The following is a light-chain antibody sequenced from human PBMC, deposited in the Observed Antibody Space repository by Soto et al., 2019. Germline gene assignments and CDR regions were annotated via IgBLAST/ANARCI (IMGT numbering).Light chain of an antibody. Sequence: DVQMTQSPATLSASVGERVTITCRASQSMISWLSWYQHKPWKAPKLLIYDASSLESGVPSRFSGSGSGTEFTLTISSLQPDDFATYYCQQYNSYSSLTFGGGTKVDIK. CDR3: QQYNSYSSLT. CDR1: QSMISW. CDR2: DAS. J-gene: IGKJ4*01. V-gene: IGKV1-5*01.